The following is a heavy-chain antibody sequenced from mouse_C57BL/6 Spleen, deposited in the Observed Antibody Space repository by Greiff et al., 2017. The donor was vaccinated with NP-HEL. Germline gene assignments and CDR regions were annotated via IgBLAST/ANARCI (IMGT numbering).Heavy chain of an antibody. CDR1: GYTFTSYW. CDR2: IDPSDSYT. V-gene: IGHV1-50*01. Sequence: VQLQQPGAELVKPGASVKLSCKASGYTFTSYWMQWVKQRPGQGLEWIGEIDPSDSYTNYNQKFKGKATLTVDTSSSTAYMQLSSLTSEDSAVYYCARYRASDFDYWGQGTTLTVSS. CDR3: ARYRASDFDY. D-gene: IGHD2-14*01. J-gene: IGHJ2*01.